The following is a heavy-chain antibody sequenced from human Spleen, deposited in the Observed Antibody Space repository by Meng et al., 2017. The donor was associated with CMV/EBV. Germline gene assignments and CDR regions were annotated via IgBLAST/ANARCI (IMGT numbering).Heavy chain of an antibody. CDR3: VRSSMIRGDDAFDI. J-gene: IGHJ3*02. V-gene: IGHV3-23*01. CDR1: GFTFSNYA. CDR2: IILSPSGST. Sequence: GESLKISCTASGFTFSNYAMGWVRQAPGKGLEWVSSIILSPSGSTYYADSVKGRFTISRDNSQATLYLRMNSLRVEDTAIYYCVRSSMIRGDDAFDIWGQGTMVTVSS. D-gene: IGHD3-10*01.